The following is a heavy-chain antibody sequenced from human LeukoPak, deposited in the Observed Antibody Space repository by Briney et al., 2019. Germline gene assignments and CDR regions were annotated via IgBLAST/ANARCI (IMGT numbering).Heavy chain of an antibody. CDR2: IGSRAYGETT. CDR1: GFTFGDYS. J-gene: IGHJ4*02. D-gene: IGHD3-22*01. CDR3: TREAYNSSGYYWAVDY. Sequence: GGSLRLSCTTSGFTFGDYSMSWVRQAAGKGLEWVGFIGSRAYGETTQYAASVKDRFTISRDNSKSIAYLQMNSLKTEDTAVYYCTREAYNSSGYYWAVDYWGQGTLVTVSS. V-gene: IGHV3-49*04.